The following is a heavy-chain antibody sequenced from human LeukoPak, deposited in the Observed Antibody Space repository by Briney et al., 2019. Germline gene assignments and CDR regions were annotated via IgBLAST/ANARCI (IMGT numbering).Heavy chain of an antibody. V-gene: IGHV4-38-2*01. Sequence: SETLSLTCAVSGYPMNSGYYWGWIRQPPGKGLEWIASIYHGGRSYYNPSLKSRVTISVDTSKNQFSLKMSSVIAADTAVYYCARILGYCTSTNCHDAFGIWGQGTMVTVSS. CDR2: IYHGGRS. D-gene: IGHD2-2*01. CDR3: ARILGYCTSTNCHDAFGI. J-gene: IGHJ3*02. CDR1: GYPMNSGYY.